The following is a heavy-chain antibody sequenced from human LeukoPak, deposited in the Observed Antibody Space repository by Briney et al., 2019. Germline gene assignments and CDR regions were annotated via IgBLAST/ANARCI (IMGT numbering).Heavy chain of an antibody. Sequence: PSETLSLTCAVYGGSFSGYYCSWIRQPPGKGLEWIGEINHSGSTNYNPSLKSRVTISVDTSKNQFSLKLSSVTAADTAVYYCARTRSRSGAFDIWGQGTMVTVSS. J-gene: IGHJ3*02. CDR3: ARTRSRSGAFDI. CDR2: INHSGST. V-gene: IGHV4-34*01. CDR1: GGSFSGYY. D-gene: IGHD3-10*01.